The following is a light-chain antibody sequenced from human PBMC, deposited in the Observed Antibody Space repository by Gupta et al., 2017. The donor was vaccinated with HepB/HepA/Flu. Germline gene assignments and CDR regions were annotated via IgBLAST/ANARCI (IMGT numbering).Light chain of an antibody. CDR1: TSNIRNNA. V-gene: IGLV1-36*01. J-gene: IGLJ2*01. CDR3: AAWDDSLDSVV. Sequence: QSVLTQPPSVSDAPRQWVTISCSGRTSNIRNNAVSWYQQLPGKAPKLLIYYDDRRPSGVSGRFSGSKSGTSAALAISGLQAEDEGDYYCAAWDDSLDSVVFGGGTKLTVL. CDR2: YDD.